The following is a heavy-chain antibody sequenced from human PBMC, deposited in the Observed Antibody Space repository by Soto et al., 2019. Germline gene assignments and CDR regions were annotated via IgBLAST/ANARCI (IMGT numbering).Heavy chain of an antibody. Sequence: PGGSLRLSCAASGFTFSSYWMHWVRQAPGKGLVWVSRIYSDVSGTTYADSVKGRFTISRDNAKSMLYLQMNSLRVEDTAVYYCAPLNSFGAAYWGQGTLVTFSS. CDR3: APLNSFGAAY. CDR2: IYSDVSGT. V-gene: IGHV3-74*01. D-gene: IGHD5-18*01. CDR1: GFTFSSYW. J-gene: IGHJ4*02.